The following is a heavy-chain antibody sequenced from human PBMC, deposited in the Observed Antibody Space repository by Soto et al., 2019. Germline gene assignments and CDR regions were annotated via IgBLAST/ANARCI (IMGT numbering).Heavy chain of an antibody. J-gene: IGHJ5*02. D-gene: IGHD2-2*01. CDR3: VKVVVPAAMVGAGWFAP. V-gene: IGHV4-59*08. CDR2: IYYSGST. CDR1: GGCISSYY. Sequence: SETLSLTCTVSGGCISSYYWSWIRQPPGKGLEWIGYIYYSGSTNYNPSLKSRVTISVDTSKNQFSLKLSSVTAADTAVYYCVKVVVPAAMVGAGWFAPWGRGTLVTVSS.